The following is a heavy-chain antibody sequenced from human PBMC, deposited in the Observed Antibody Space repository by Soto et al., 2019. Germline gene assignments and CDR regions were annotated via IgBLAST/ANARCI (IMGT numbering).Heavy chain of an antibody. CDR3: AGGSSIAAAGLDY. CDR2: IYHSGST. V-gene: IGHV4-4*02. D-gene: IGHD6-13*01. Sequence: SETLSLTCAVSGGSISSSNWWSWVRQPPGKGLEWIGEIYHSGSTNYNPSLKSRVTISVDKSKNQFSLKLSSVTAADTAVYYCAGGSSIAAAGLDYWGQGTLVTVSS. J-gene: IGHJ4*02. CDR1: GGSISSSNW.